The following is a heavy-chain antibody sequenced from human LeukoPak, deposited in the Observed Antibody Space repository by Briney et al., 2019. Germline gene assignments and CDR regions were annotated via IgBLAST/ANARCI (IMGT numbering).Heavy chain of an antibody. D-gene: IGHD5-12*01. J-gene: IGHJ5*02. CDR1: GGSISSSSYY. CDR2: IYHSGST. CDR3: ARRPGGYGGNWFDP. V-gene: IGHV4-39*07. Sequence: SETLSLTCTVSGGSISSSSYYWGWIRQPPGKGLEWIGSIYHSGSTYYNPSLKSRVTISVDTSKNQFSLKLSSVTAADTAVYYCARRPGGYGGNWFDPWGQGTLVTVSS.